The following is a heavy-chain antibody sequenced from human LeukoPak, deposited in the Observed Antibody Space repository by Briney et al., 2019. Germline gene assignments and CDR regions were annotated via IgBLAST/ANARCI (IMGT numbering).Heavy chain of an antibody. Sequence: PSETLSLTCTVSGGSISSSSYYWGWIRQPPGKGLEWIGSIYYSGSTYYNPSLKSRVTISVDTSKNQFSLKLSSVTAADTAVYYCARLFSWQQLVYYYYYMDVRGKGTTVTVSS. V-gene: IGHV4-39*01. J-gene: IGHJ6*03. CDR3: ARLFSWQQLVYYYYYMDV. CDR2: IYYSGST. D-gene: IGHD6-13*01. CDR1: GGSISSSSYY.